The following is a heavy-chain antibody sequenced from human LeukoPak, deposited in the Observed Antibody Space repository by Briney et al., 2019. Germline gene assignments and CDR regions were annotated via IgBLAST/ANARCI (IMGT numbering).Heavy chain of an antibody. V-gene: IGHV1-8*01. CDR2: MNPNSGNT. J-gene: IGHJ4*02. D-gene: IGHD6-13*01. CDR3: ARLIAAAGTRDY. Sequence: ASVKVSCKASGYTFTSYDINWVRQATGQGLEWMGWMNPNSGNTGYAQKFQGRVTMTRNTSISTAYMELSSLRSEDTAVYYCARLIAAAGTRDYWGQGTLVTVSS. CDR1: GYTFTSYD.